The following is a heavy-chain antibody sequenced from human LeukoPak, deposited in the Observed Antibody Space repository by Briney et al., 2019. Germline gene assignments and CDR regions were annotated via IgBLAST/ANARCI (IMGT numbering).Heavy chain of an antibody. CDR2: IIPILGIA. V-gene: IGHV1-69*04. CDR1: GGTFSSYA. D-gene: IGHD1-26*01. Sequence: SVKVSCKVSGGTFSSYAISWVRQAPGRGLEWMGRIIPILGIANYAQKFQGRVTITADKSTSTAYMELSSLRSEDTAVYYCARDSGSPIGWFGPWGQGTLVTVSS. J-gene: IGHJ5*02. CDR3: ARDSGSPIGWFGP.